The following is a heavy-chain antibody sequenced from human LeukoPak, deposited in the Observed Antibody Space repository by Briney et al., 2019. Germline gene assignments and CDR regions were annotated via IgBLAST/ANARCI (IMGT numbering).Heavy chain of an antibody. D-gene: IGHD5-12*01. CDR3: ARYSGYDYSFEY. CDR2: MNPNSGNT. Sequence: ASVKVSCKASAYTFSNYDINWVRQATGQGLEWMGWMNPNSGNTGYAQKFQGRVTMTRNTSISTAYMELSSLRSEDTAVYYCARYSGYDYSFEYWGQGTLVTVSS. CDR1: AYTFSNYD. J-gene: IGHJ4*02. V-gene: IGHV1-8*01.